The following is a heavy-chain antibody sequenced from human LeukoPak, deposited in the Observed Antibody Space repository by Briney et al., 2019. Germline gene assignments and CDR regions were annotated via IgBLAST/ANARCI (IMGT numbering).Heavy chain of an antibody. CDR1: GFTFGYYA. CDR2: ISNNGGNR. Sequence: GGSLRLSCVASGFTSGFTFGYYAMHWVRQAPGKGLEWVAFISNNGGNRYFANSVKGRFTISRDNSKNTVYLQMNSLGAEDTAVYYCADSDGYYYDVWGQGTLVTVS. D-gene: IGHD2-15*01. V-gene: IGHV3-30-3*01. CDR3: ADSDGYYYDV. J-gene: IGHJ4*02.